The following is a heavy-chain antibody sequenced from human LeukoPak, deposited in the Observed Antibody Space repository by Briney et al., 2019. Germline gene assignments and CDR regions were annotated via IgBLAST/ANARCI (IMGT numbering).Heavy chain of an antibody. D-gene: IGHD6-19*01. V-gene: IGHV5-51*01. J-gene: IGHJ4*02. CDR3: ARPSSGWYVLDY. Sequence: GESLKISCKGSGYTFTSYWIGWVRQMPGKGLEWMGIIYPRDSDIKYSPSFQGQVTISADKSISTAYLQWSSLKASDTAMYYCARPSSGWYVLDYWGQGTLVTVSS. CDR2: IYPRDSDI. CDR1: GYTFTSYW.